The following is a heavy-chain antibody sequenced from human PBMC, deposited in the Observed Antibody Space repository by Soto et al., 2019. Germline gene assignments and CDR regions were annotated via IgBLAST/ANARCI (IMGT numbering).Heavy chain of an antibody. J-gene: IGHJ4*02. Sequence: EAQLVESGGGLVQPGRSLRLSCAGSGFIFDDFAIHWVRQAPGKGLEWVSGISWNSDSIGYADSVKGRFTISRDNAKNSLYLQMNSLRVEDTALYYCTKVGGLYDFWSGPIHFDLWGQGTLVTVSS. CDR3: TKVGGLYDFWSGPIHFDL. CDR1: GFIFDDFA. D-gene: IGHD3-3*01. CDR2: ISWNSDSI. V-gene: IGHV3-9*01.